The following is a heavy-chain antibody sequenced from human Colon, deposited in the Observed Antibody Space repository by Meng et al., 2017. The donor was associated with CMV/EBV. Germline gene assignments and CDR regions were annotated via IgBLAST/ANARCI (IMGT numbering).Heavy chain of an antibody. CDR2: IHPNTGAT. Sequence: QVQLVQSGAEVKKPGASVKVSCKASGYTFTDHYLHWVRQAPGQGLEWMGRIHPNTGATDYAQEFRGRVTMTRDTSINTAYLDLSWLRSDDTAVYYCARDNSVTDSWWFDPWGQGTLVTVSS. J-gene: IGHJ5*02. V-gene: IGHV1-2*06. CDR1: GYTFTDHY. CDR3: ARDNSVTDSWWFDP. D-gene: IGHD5/OR15-5a*01.